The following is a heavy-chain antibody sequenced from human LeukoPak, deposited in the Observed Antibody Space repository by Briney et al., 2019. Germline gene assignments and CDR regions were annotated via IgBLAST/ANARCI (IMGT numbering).Heavy chain of an antibody. D-gene: IGHD1-26*01. J-gene: IGHJ4*02. CDR3: ARDVVGAIRFDY. CDR2: ISSSGSTI. V-gene: IGHV3-48*03. Sequence: GGSLRLSCAASGFTFSSYEMSWVRQAPGKGLEWVSYISSSGSTIYYADSVKGRFTISRDNAKNSLYLQMNSLRAEDTAVYYCARDVVGAIRFDYWGQGTLVTVSS. CDR1: GFTFSSYE.